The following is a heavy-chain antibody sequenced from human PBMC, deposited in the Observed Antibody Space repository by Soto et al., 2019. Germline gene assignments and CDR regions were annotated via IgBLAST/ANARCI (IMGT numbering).Heavy chain of an antibody. CDR3: ARNPYYDSSGYYALDV. CDR2: DSSYTGNT. V-gene: IGHV1-18*04. J-gene: IGHJ6*02. CDR1: GYAFSSYG. D-gene: IGHD3-22*01. Sequence: ASAKVSCKASGYAFSSYGISWVRPASSQGPVWMVCDSSYTGNTNFAQKLKGRVTMTTDTSTSTAYQELRSLRPDDTAVYYCARNPYYDSSGYYALDVWG.